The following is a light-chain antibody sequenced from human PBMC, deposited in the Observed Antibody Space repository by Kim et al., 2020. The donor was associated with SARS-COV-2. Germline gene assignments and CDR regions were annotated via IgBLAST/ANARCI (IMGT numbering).Light chain of an antibody. V-gene: IGKV3-20*01. CDR1: QSVSKNY. Sequence: SPGDRATLSCRASQSVSKNYVAWYQQKPGQAPRLLIYGASTRATGIPDRFSGSGSGTDFTLTISRLEPEDFGVYYCQQYGSSLRTFGQGTKVDIK. CDR2: GAS. J-gene: IGKJ1*01. CDR3: QQYGSSLRT.